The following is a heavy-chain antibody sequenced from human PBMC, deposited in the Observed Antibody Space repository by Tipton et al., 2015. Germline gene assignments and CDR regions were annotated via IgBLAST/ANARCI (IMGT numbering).Heavy chain of an antibody. D-gene: IGHD3-3*01. J-gene: IGHJ4*02. CDR3: ARKDRFLERLDC. Sequence: SLRLSCAASGFTFSSYTMNWVRQAPGKRLEWVSSISSTSSYIYYADSVKGRFTISRDNAKNSLYLQMNSLRAEDTAVYYCARKDRFLERLDCWGQGTLVTGSS. CDR2: ISSTSSYI. V-gene: IGHV3-21*01. CDR1: GFTFSSYT.